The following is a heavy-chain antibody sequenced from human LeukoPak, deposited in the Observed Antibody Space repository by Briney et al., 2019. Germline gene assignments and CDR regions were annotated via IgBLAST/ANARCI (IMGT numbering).Heavy chain of an antibody. CDR1: GFTFNTYG. CDR2: ISAYNGNT. D-gene: IGHD3-22*01. V-gene: IGHV1-18*01. CDR3: AREGSLHHSGDYYLSWFDP. J-gene: IGHJ5*02. Sequence: GASVKVSFKTSGFTFNTYGIAWVRQAPGQGLEWMGWISAYNGNTNYAQNLQDRVTMTTDTSTTTAYMELRGLRSDDTAVYYCAREGSLHHSGDYYLSWFDPWGQGALVTVSS.